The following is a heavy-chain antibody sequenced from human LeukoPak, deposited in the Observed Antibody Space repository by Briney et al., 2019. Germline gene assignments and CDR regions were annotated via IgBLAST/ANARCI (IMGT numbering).Heavy chain of an antibody. Sequence: SETLSLTCAVYGGSFSGYYWSWIRQPPGKGLEWIGEINHSGSTNYNPSLKSRVTISVDTSKNQFSLKLSSVTAADTAVYYCARTRLLWFGELPTATGDYWGQGTLVTVSS. CDR1: GGSFSGYY. CDR3: ARTRLLWFGELPTATGDY. V-gene: IGHV4-34*01. CDR2: INHSGST. J-gene: IGHJ4*02. D-gene: IGHD3-10*01.